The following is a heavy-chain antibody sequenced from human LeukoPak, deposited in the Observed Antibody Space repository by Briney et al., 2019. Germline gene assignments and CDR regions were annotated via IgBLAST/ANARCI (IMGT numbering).Heavy chain of an antibody. J-gene: IGHJ4*02. CDR2: IYYSGST. D-gene: IGHD5-12*01. V-gene: IGHV4-59*01. CDR1: GGSFSGYY. Sequence: SETLSLTCAVYGGSFSGYYWSWIRQPPGKGLEWIGYIYYSGSTNYNPSLKSRVTISVDTSKNQFSLKLSSVTAADTALYYCAREEGGSYFDYWGQGILVTVSS. CDR3: AREEGGSYFDY.